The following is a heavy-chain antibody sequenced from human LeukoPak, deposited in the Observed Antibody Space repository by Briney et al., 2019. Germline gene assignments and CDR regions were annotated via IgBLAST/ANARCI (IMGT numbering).Heavy chain of an antibody. CDR2: ISGSGGST. CDR3: AKGMFSRSWKSKGYYYYGMDV. J-gene: IGHJ6*02. CDR1: GFTFSSYA. D-gene: IGHD6-13*01. V-gene: IGHV3-23*01. Sequence: GGSLRLSCAASGFTFSSYAMSWVRQAPGKGLEWVSAISGSGGSTYYADSVKGRFTISRDNSKNTLYLQMNSLRAEDTAVYYCAKGMFSRSWKSKGYYYYGMDVWGQGTTVTVSS.